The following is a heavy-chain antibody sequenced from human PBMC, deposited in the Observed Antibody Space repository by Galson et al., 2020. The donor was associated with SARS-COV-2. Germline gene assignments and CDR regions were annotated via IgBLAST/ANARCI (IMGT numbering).Heavy chain of an antibody. D-gene: IGHD2-15*01. CDR2: ISYDGNYI. Sequence: QTGGSLRLSCTASGFTFSPYAMHWLRQSPGKGLEWLALISYDGNYIYYADSVKARFAISRDTSKNTLYLQMNSLRAEDTAVYYCARGRTRRVGVVAATPQLDPWGQGTLVTVSS. CDR1: GFTFSPYA. J-gene: IGHJ5*02. CDR3: ARGRTRRVGVVAATPQLDP. V-gene: IGHV3-30*09.